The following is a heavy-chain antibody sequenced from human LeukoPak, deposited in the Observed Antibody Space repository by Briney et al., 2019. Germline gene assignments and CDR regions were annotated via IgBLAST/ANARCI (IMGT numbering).Heavy chain of an antibody. CDR3: ATGLITYYYYYYMDV. CDR1: GYTFTGYY. Sequence: GASVKVSCKASGYTFTGYYMHWVRQAPGKGLEWMGGFDPEDGETIYAQKFQGRVTMTEDTSTDTAYMELSSLRSEDTAVYYCATGLITYYYYYYMDVWGKGTTVTVSS. CDR2: FDPEDGET. V-gene: IGHV1-24*01. D-gene: IGHD1-14*01. J-gene: IGHJ6*03.